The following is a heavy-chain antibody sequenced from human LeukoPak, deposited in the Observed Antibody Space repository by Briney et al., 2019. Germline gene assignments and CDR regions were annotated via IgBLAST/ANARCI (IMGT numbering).Heavy chain of an antibody. CDR1: GFIFSRCG. CDR3: ARETSGSFPY. Sequence: PGGSLRLSCAASGFIFSRCGMNWVRQAPGKGLEWVAVIWYDGSNKYYGDSVKGRFTISRDNSKNTLYLQMNNLSAEDTAVYYCARETSGSFPYWGQGTLVTVSS. CDR2: IWYDGSNK. V-gene: IGHV3-33*07. D-gene: IGHD2-15*01. J-gene: IGHJ4*02.